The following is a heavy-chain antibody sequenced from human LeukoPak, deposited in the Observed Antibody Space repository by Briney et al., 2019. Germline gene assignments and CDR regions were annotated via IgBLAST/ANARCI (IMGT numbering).Heavy chain of an antibody. CDR2: INHSGST. CDR3: ARGEGYCSSTSCYYFDY. J-gene: IGHJ4*02. Sequence: PSETLSLTCAVYGGSFSGYYWSWIRQPPGKGLECIGEINHSGSTNYNPSLKSRVTISVDTSKNQFSLKLSSVTAADTAVYYCARGEGYCSSTSCYYFDYWGQGTLVTVSS. D-gene: IGHD2-2*01. V-gene: IGHV4-34*01. CDR1: GGSFSGYY.